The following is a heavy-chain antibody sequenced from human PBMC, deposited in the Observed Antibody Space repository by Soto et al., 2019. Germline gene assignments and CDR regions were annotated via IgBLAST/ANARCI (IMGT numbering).Heavy chain of an antibody. CDR3: ARVNYYGSGRYGDCHCYSGLGG. CDR2: MNPNNGNT. CDR1: GYTFSSYD. V-gene: IGHV1-8*01. J-gene: IGHJ6*02. D-gene: IGHD3-10*01. Sequence: ASVKVSCKASGYTFSSYDIHWVRQTTGQGLEWMGWMNPNNGNTGYAQKFQGRVTMTRDTSIRTAYMEVSSLRSEDTAVYFCARVNYYGSGRYGDCHCYSGLGGWGQGNT.